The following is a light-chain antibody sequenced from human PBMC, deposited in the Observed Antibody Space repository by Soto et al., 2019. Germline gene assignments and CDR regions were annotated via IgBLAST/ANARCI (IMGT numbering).Light chain of an antibody. Sequence: QSVLTQPPSVSGAPGQRVTISCTGSSSNIGAGYDVHWYQQLPGTAPKLLIYGNSNRPSGVPDRFSGAKSGTSASLAISGLQSEDEADYYCAAWDDSLNGLYVFGTGTKGTVL. CDR1: SSNIGAGYD. CDR2: GNS. J-gene: IGLJ1*01. V-gene: IGLV1-40*01. CDR3: AAWDDSLNGLYV.